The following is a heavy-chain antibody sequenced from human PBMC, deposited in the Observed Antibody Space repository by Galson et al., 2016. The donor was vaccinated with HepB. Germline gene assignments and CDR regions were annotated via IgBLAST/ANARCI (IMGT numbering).Heavy chain of an antibody. Sequence: SLRLSCAASGFTFSSYAMSWVRQAPGKGLEWVSGIGTAGDTYYPGSVKGRFTISRENAKNSLYLQMNSLRAGDTAVYYCARAGSNYGDPIDYWGLGTLVTVSS. J-gene: IGHJ4*02. CDR2: IGTAGDT. V-gene: IGHV3-13*04. CDR1: GFTFSSYA. CDR3: ARAGSNYGDPIDY. D-gene: IGHD4-17*01.